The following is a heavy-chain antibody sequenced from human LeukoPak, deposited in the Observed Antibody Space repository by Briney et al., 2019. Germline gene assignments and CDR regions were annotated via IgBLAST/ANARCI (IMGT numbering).Heavy chain of an antibody. CDR2: INTNTGNP. Sequence: EASVKVSCKASGYTFTSYAMNWVRQAPGQGFEWMGWINTNTGNPTYTQGFTGRFVFSLDTSVSTAYLQISSLKAEDTAVYYCARASGIAVAGTGNFDYWGQGTLVTVSS. CDR1: GYTFTSYA. D-gene: IGHD6-19*01. J-gene: IGHJ4*02. V-gene: IGHV7-4-1*02. CDR3: ARASGIAVAGTGNFDY.